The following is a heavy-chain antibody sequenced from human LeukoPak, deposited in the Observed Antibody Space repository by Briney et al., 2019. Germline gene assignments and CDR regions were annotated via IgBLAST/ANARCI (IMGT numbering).Heavy chain of an antibody. CDR3: ARDRPQRVTSYFDY. V-gene: IGHV1-69*05. CDR2: INPIFGTA. J-gene: IGHJ4*02. Sequence: AASVKVSCKASGGTFSSYAISWVRQAPGQGLEWMGRINPIFGTANYAQKFQGRVTITTDESTSTAYMELSSLRSEDTAVYYCARDRPQRVTSYFDYWGQGTLVTVSS. CDR1: GGTFSSYA. D-gene: IGHD2-2*01.